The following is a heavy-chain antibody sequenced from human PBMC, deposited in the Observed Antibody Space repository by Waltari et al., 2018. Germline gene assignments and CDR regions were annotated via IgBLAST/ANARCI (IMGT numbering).Heavy chain of an antibody. V-gene: IGHV4-38-2*01. Sequence: QVQLQESGPGLVKPSETLSLTCAVSGYSISSGYYWGWIRQPPGKGLEWIGSIYHSGSTYYNPSRRSRVTISVDTSKNQFSLKLSSVTAADTAVYYCARRGDADWYFDLWGRGTLVTVSS. CDR1: GYSISSGYY. CDR2: IYHSGST. J-gene: IGHJ2*01. D-gene: IGHD3-16*01. CDR3: ARRGDADWYFDL.